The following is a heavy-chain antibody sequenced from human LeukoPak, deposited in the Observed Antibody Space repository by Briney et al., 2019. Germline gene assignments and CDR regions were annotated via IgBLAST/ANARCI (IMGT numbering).Heavy chain of an antibody. V-gene: IGHV4-39*01. CDR3: ASSPSGYWWNFDC. D-gene: IGHD3-22*01. Sequence: SETLSLTCTVSGGSISSNNYYWGWIRQPPGKGLEWIGGIYYSGSTYNNPSLKSRVTISVDTTKNQFSLKLTSVTAADTAVYYCASSPSGYWWNFDCWGQGTLVTVSS. CDR2: IYYSGST. J-gene: IGHJ4*02. CDR1: GGSISSNNYY.